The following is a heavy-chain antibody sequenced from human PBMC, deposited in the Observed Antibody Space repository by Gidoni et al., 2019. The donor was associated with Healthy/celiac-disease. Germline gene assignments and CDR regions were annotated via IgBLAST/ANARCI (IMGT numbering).Heavy chain of an antibody. CDR3: ARRTDYYDSSGYSHDAFDI. D-gene: IGHD3-22*01. CDR2: ISSSSSYI. CDR1: GFPFSSYS. J-gene: IGHJ3*02. Sequence: EVQLVESGGGLVKPGGSLRLSCEASGFPFSSYSMNWVRQAPGKGLDWVSSISSSSSYIYYADSVKGRFTISRDNAKNSLYLQMNSLRAEDTAVYYCARRTDYYDSSGYSHDAFDIWGQGTMVTVSS. V-gene: IGHV3-21*01.